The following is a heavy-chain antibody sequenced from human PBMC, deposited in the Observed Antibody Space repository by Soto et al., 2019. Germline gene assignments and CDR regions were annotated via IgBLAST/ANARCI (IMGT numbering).Heavy chain of an antibody. Sequence: EVQLLESGGGLVQPGGSLRLSCEASGFTFSSHAMSWVRQAPGKGLEWVSAISGSDAGTFAADTVRGRFTISRDNSKITLYLHMSSPRVEDTAIYYCTKDPCTGRSCSFDFWGQGSRVTVSS. CDR1: GFTFSSHA. CDR3: TKDPCTGRSCSFDF. J-gene: IGHJ4*02. V-gene: IGHV3-23*01. D-gene: IGHD2-8*02. CDR2: ISGSDAGT.